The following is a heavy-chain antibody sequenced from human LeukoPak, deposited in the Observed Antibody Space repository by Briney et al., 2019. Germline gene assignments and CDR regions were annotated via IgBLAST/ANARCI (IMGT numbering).Heavy chain of an antibody. CDR1: GYSISSGYY. CDR3: ARMLDWSGYSGDY. CDR2: IYHSGST. D-gene: IGHD3-3*01. Sequence: PSETLSLTCAVSGYSISSGYYWGWIRQPPGKGLEWIGGIYHSGSTYYNPSLKSRVTISVDTSKNQFSLKLSSVTAADTAVYYCARMLDWSGYSGDYWGQGTLVTVSS. V-gene: IGHV4-38-2*01. J-gene: IGHJ4*02.